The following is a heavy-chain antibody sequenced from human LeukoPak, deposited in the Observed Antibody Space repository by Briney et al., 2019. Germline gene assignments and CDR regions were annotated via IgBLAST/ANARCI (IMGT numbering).Heavy chain of an antibody. D-gene: IGHD2-15*01. J-gene: IGHJ6*02. Sequence: GPVKVSCKASGYTFTDYYTHWVRQAPGQGLEWMGWINPKSGGTNYAQKFQGWVTMTRDTSISTAYMDLSRLRSDDTAVYYCARVKICGVSGGSCYGYYYGLDVWGQGTPVTVSS. V-gene: IGHV1-2*04. CDR3: ARVKICGVSGGSCYGYYYGLDV. CDR1: GYTFTDYY. CDR2: INPKSGGT.